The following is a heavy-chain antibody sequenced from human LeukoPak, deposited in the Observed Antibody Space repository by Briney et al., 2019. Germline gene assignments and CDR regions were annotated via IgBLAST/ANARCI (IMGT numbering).Heavy chain of an antibody. V-gene: IGHV4-59*01. J-gene: IGHJ4*02. D-gene: IGHD5-18*01. CDR1: GGSISSYY. CDR3: ARAPLGYSYGYYFDY. CDR2: IYYSGST. Sequence: SETLSLTCTVSGGSISSYYWSWIRQPPGKGLEWIGYIYYSGSTNYNPTLKSRVTISVDTSKNQFSLMLSSVTAADTAVYYCARAPLGYSYGYYFDYWGQGTLVTVSS.